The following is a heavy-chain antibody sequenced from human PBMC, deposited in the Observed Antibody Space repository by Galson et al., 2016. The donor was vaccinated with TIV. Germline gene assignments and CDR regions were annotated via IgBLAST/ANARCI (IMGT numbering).Heavy chain of an antibody. CDR1: GGSVSRYY. V-gene: IGHV4-4*07. D-gene: IGHD5-18*01. Sequence: QVQLHESGPGLVKPSETLSLTCSVSGGSVSRYYWSWVRQSPGKGPVWIGRIFTAGTTTANPSLKSRVAISVDTSRRQFSLRLRSVTAADTALYYCATVNTNSRKYFDYWGQGIQVTVS. CDR2: IFTAGTT. CDR3: ATVNTNSRKYFDY. J-gene: IGHJ4*02.